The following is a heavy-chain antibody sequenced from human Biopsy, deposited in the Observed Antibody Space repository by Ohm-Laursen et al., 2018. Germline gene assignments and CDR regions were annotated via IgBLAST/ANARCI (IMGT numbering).Heavy chain of an antibody. CDR2: TYKGGNT. V-gene: IGHV4-59*12. Sequence: TLSLTWTVSGGSISSYYWSWIRQPPGKGLEWIGYTYKGGNTNHNPSLKSRVSMSVDTSKNQLSLTLRSVTAADTAVYYCARDLPSSYYYAMDVWGQGTTVTVSS. CDR1: GGSISSYY. J-gene: IGHJ6*02. CDR3: ARDLPSSYYYAMDV.